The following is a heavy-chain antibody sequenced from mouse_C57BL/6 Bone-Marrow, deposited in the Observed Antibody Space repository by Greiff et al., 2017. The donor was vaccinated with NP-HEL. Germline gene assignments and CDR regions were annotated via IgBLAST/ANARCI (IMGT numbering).Heavy chain of an antibody. CDR1: GYTFTDYY. CDR2: INPYNGGT. CDR3: ARGRLRPAY. V-gene: IGHV1-19*01. Sequence: VQLKQSGPVLVKPGASVKMSCKASGYTFTDYYMNWVKQSHGKSLEWIGVINPYNGGTSYNQKFKGKATLTVDKSSSTAYMELNSLTSEDSAVYYCARGRLRPAYWGQGTLVTVSA. J-gene: IGHJ3*01. D-gene: IGHD2-4*01.